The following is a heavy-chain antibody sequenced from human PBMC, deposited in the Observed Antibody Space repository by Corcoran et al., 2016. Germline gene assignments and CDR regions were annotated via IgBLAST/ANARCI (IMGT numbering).Heavy chain of an antibody. CDR2: IYWDDDK. J-gene: IGHJ4*02. CDR1: GFSLSTTGVG. V-gene: IGHV2-5*02. Sequence: QITLKESGPTLVKPTQTLTLTCTFSGFSLSTTGVGVGWIRQPPGKALEWLVFIYWDDDKRYRPSLRCRLTITKDTSKNQVVLTMTNMDPLDPATYHCAHRLPGSSRGWDTGAFDYWGQGTPVTVSS. D-gene: IGHD6-19*01. CDR3: AHRLPGSSRGWDTGAFDY.